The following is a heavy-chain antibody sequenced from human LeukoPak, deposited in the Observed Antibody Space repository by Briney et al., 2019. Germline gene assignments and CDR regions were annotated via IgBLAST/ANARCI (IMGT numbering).Heavy chain of an antibody. CDR3: ARDIPNYDILDY. Sequence: SVKVSCKASGYTFISYGISWVRQAPGQGLEWMGRIIPILGIANYAQKFQGRVTITADKSTSTAYMELSSLRSEDTAVYYCARDIPNYDILDYWGQGTLVTVSS. V-gene: IGHV1-69*04. D-gene: IGHD3-9*01. CDR2: IIPILGIA. CDR1: GYTFISYG. J-gene: IGHJ4*02.